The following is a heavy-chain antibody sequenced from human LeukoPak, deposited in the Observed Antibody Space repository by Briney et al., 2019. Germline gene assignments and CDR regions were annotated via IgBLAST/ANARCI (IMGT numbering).Heavy chain of an antibody. CDR2: IYYSGTT. Sequence: SETLSLTCTVSGGSISSSSYYWGWIRQPPGKGLEWIGSIYYSGTTYYNPSLKSRVTVSADTSKNQFSLRLTSVTAADTAVYYCARDRACSNGVCYYFDYWGQGTLITVSS. J-gene: IGHJ4*02. V-gene: IGHV4-39*01. CDR3: ARDRACSNGVCYYFDY. CDR1: GGSISSSSYY. D-gene: IGHD2-8*01.